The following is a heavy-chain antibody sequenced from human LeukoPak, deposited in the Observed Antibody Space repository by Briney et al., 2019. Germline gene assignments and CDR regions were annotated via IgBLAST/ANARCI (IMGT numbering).Heavy chain of an antibody. CDR2: IWYDGSDK. D-gene: IGHD3-10*01. V-gene: IGHV3-33*01. CDR3: TRDNMVRVVIIAGTDY. J-gene: IGHJ4*02. Sequence: GGSLRLSCAASGFTFSSYGMHWVRQAPGKGLEWVAVIWYDGSDKYYADSVKGRFTISRDNSKNTLYLQMNSLRAEDTAVYYCTRDNMVRVVIIAGTDYWGQGTLVTVSS. CDR1: GFTFSSYG.